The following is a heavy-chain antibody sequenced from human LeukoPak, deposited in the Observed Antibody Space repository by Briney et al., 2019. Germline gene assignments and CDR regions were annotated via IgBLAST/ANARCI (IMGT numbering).Heavy chain of an antibody. J-gene: IGHJ4*02. Sequence: PGGSLRLSCAASGFSVSSTYMSWVRQAPGKGLEWVSVIYSGGTTYYADSVKGRFTISRDNSKNTLYLQMNSLRAEDTAVYYCAGNYGPYYFDYWGQGTLVTVSS. V-gene: IGHV3-53*01. CDR2: IYSGGTT. CDR3: AGNYGPYYFDY. D-gene: IGHD3-10*01. CDR1: GFSVSSTY.